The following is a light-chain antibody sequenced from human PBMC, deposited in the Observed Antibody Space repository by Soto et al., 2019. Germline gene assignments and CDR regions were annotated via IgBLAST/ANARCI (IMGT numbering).Light chain of an antibody. CDR2: LGS. Sequence: IVMTQSPLSLPVTPGAPASISCRSSQSLLHSNGNNYLEWHLQKPGQSRQLLIYLGSNRASGVPDRFSGSGAGTDCTLKISRVEAEDVGVYYCMQALQTPRTFGQGTKVEIK. V-gene: IGKV2-28*01. CDR1: QSLLHSNGNNY. J-gene: IGKJ1*01. CDR3: MQALQTPRT.